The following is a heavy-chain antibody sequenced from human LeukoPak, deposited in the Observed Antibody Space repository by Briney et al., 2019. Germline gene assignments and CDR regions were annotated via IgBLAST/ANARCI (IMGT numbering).Heavy chain of an antibody. J-gene: IGHJ4*02. CDR3: AKCYYDSSGYYLGY. CDR2: ISSSGSTI. CDR1: GFTFSDYY. D-gene: IGHD3-22*01. Sequence: KPGGSLRLSCAASGFTFSDYYMSWIRQAPGKGLEWVSYISSSGSTIYYADSVKGRFTISRDNAKNSLYLQMNSLRAEDTAVYYCAKCYYDSSGYYLGYWGQGTLVTVSS. V-gene: IGHV3-11*04.